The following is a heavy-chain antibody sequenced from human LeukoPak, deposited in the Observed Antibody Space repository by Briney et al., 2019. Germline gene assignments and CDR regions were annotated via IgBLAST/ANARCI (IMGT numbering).Heavy chain of an antibody. D-gene: IGHD5-24*01. CDR1: GGSLSGYY. CDR3: AREGLRNVHNPLGY. Sequence: PSETLSLTCAVYGGSLSGYYWSWIRQPPGKGLEWIGEIKESEKTNYNPSLKSRVTISIDTSKNQFSLTLSSVTAADTAVYYCAREGLRNVHNPLGYWGQGTLVTVSS. V-gene: IGHV4-34*01. CDR2: IKESEKT. J-gene: IGHJ4*02.